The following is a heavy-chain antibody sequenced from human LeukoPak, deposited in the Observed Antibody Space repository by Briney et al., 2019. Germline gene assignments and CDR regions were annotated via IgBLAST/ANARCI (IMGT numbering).Heavy chain of an antibody. Sequence: GGSLRLSCAASGFTFSSYEMNWVRQAPGKGLEWVSYISSSGSTIYYADSVKGRFTISRDNAKNSLYLQMNSLRAEDTAVYYCARNSMYSSSWYVDYWGQGTLVTVSS. CDR1: GFTFSSYE. CDR2: ISSSGSTI. D-gene: IGHD6-13*01. CDR3: ARNSMYSSSWYVDY. J-gene: IGHJ4*02. V-gene: IGHV3-48*03.